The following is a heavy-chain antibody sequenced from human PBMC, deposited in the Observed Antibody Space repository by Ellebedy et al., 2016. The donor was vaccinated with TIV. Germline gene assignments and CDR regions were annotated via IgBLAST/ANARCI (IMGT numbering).Heavy chain of an antibody. CDR1: GYNFTNFG. Sequence: ASVKVSCXASGYNFTNFGISWVRQAPGQGLEWMGWVSPYNGNTNYAQKFQARVTMTTDTSTSTAYMELRSLRSDDTALYFCARDSDYGGVTNHWYFNLWGRGTLVTVSS. CDR3: ARDSDYGGVTNHWYFNL. V-gene: IGHV1-18*01. D-gene: IGHD4-23*01. J-gene: IGHJ2*01. CDR2: VSPYNGNT.